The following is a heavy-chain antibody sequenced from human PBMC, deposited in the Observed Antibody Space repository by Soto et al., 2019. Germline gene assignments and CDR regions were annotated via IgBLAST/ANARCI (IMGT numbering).Heavy chain of an antibody. CDR2: ISYDGSNK. CDR1: GFTFSSYA. V-gene: IGHV3-30-3*01. D-gene: IGHD2-2*01. CDR3: ARGRSSLTRFDY. J-gene: IGHJ4*02. Sequence: PVGSLRLSCAASGFTFSSYAMHWARQAPGKGLEWVAVISYDGSNKYYADSVKGRFTISRDNSKNTLYLQMNSLRAEDTAVYYCARGRSSLTRFDYWGQGTLVTVSS.